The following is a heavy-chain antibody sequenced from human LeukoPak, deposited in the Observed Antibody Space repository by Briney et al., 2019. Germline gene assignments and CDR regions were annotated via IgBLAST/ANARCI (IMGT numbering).Heavy chain of an antibody. J-gene: IGHJ5*02. V-gene: IGHV4-34*01. Sequence: SETLSLTCAVYGGSFSGYYWSWIRQPPGKGLEWIGEINHSGSTNYNPSLKSRVTISVDTSKNQFSLKLSSVTAADTAVYYCARVAHKAGTRPWGQGTLVTISS. D-gene: IGHD6-19*01. CDR1: GGSFSGYY. CDR3: ARVAHKAGTRP. CDR2: INHSGST.